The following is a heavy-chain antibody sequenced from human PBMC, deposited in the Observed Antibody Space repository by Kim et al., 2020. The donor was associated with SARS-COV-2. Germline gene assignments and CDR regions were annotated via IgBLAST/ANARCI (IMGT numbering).Heavy chain of an antibody. CDR1: GYSFTSYW. D-gene: IGHD6-19*01. Sequence: GESLKISCKGSGYSFTSYWISWVRQMPGKGLEWMGRIDPSDSYTNYSPSFQGHVTISADKSISTAYLQWSSLKASDTAMYYCARQGASSDWYPLDYYYYYGMDVWGQGTTVTVSS. CDR2: IDPSDSYT. CDR3: ARQGASSDWYPLDYYYYYGMDV. J-gene: IGHJ6*02. V-gene: IGHV5-10-1*01.